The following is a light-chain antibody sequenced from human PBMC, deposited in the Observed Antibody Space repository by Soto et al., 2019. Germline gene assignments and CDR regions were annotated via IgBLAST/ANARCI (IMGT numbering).Light chain of an antibody. Sequence: DIQMTQSPSTLSASVGDRVTIPCRASQTINSLLAWYQQKPVKAPRLLIYKASTLKSGVPSRFSGSGSGTEFTLTISSLQPDDFATYYCQHYNSYSEAFGQGTRLEI. J-gene: IGKJ5*01. CDR1: QTINSL. CDR2: KAS. V-gene: IGKV1-5*03. CDR3: QHYNSYSEA.